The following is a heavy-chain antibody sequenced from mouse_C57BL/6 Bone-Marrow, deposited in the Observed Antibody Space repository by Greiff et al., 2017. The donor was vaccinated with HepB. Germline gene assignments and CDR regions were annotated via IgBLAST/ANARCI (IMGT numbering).Heavy chain of an antibody. CDR1: GYTFTDDY. D-gene: IGHD1-1*01. CDR3: ARRSYYGRWYFDV. J-gene: IGHJ1*03. Sequence: VQLQQSGPELVKPGASVKISCKASGYTFTDDYMNWVKQSHGKSLEWIGDLNPNNGGTSYNQKFKGKATLTVDKSSSTAYMELRSLTSEDSAVYYCARRSYYGRWYFDVWGTGTTVTVSS. CDR2: LNPNNGGT. V-gene: IGHV1-26*01.